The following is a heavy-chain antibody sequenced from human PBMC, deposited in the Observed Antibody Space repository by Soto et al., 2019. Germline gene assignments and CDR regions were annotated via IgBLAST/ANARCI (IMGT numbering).Heavy chain of an antibody. J-gene: IGHJ6*02. V-gene: IGHV3-33*01. CDR1: GFTFSSYG. Sequence: PGGSLRLSCAASGFTFSSYGMHWVRQAPGKGLEWVAVIWYDGSNKYYADSVKGRFTISRDNSKNTLYLQMNSLRAEDTAVYYRARDGSSGWYDYYYYGMDVWGQGTTVTVSS. CDR3: ARDGSSGWYDYYYYGMDV. D-gene: IGHD6-19*01. CDR2: IWYDGSNK.